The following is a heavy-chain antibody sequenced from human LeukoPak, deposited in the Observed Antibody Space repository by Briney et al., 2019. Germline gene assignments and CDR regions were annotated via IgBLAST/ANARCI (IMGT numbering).Heavy chain of an antibody. CDR2: IYTSGST. Sequence: TSETLSLTCTVSGGSISTYYWSWIRQPASKGLEWIGRIYTSGSTNYNPSLKSRVTMSVDTSKNQFSLKLTSVTAADTAVYYCARDLIAVAGTEAFDIWGQGTMVTVSS. V-gene: IGHV4-4*07. D-gene: IGHD6-19*01. CDR3: ARDLIAVAGTEAFDI. J-gene: IGHJ3*02. CDR1: GGSISTYY.